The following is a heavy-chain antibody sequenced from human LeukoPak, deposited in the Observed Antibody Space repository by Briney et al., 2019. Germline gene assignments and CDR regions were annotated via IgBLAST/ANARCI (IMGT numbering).Heavy chain of an antibody. CDR1: GYTFTSYG. Sequence: ASVKVSCKASGYTFTSYGISWVRQAPGQGLEWMGWISAYNGNTNYAQKLQGRVTMTTDTSTSTAYMELRSLRSDDTAVYYCARDRFIVATMDDYYYYGMDVWGQGTTVTVSS. CDR3: ARDRFIVATMDDYYYYGMDV. V-gene: IGHV1-18*01. D-gene: IGHD5-12*01. J-gene: IGHJ6*02. CDR2: ISAYNGNT.